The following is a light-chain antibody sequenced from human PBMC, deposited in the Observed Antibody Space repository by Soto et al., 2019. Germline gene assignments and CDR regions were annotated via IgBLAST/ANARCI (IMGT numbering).Light chain of an antibody. V-gene: IGKV3-11*01. CDR3: QQYGSSGT. Sequence: EIVLTQSPATLSLSPGERATLSCRASQSISNYLAWYQQKPGQAPRLLIYDASNRATGIPARFSGSGSGTDFTLTISRLEPEDFAVYYCQQYGSSGTFGQGTKVDNK. J-gene: IGKJ1*01. CDR2: DAS. CDR1: QSISNY.